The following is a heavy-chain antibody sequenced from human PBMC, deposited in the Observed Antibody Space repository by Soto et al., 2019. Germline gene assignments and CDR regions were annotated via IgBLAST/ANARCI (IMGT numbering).Heavy chain of an antibody. J-gene: IGHJ6*02. Sequence: PGVSLKISCKGSGDSFASFWIRWVRQMPGKGLEWMGIIYPEDSDTRYSPSFQGQVTISADKSISTAYLQWSSLKASDTAMYYCAKYYGFWSGYSTPYYYYGMDVWGQGTTVTVSS. CDR3: AKYYGFWSGYSTPYYYYGMDV. CDR2: IYPEDSDT. V-gene: IGHV5-51*01. D-gene: IGHD3-3*01. CDR1: GDSFASFW.